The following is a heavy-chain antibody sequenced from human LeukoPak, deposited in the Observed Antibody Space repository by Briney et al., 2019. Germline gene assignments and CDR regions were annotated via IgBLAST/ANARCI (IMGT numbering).Heavy chain of an antibody. V-gene: IGHV5-10-1*01. Sequence: GESLRISCQGSGYRFTNYWISWVRQMPGKGLDWIGKIDPTDSYTHYGPSFQGHVTISGDKSTTTAYLQWSSLKASDTAMYYCATDYYGSGSYFDSWGQGTLVIVSS. CDR3: ATDYYGSGSYFDS. D-gene: IGHD3-10*01. CDR1: GYRFTNYW. J-gene: IGHJ4*02. CDR2: IDPTDSYT.